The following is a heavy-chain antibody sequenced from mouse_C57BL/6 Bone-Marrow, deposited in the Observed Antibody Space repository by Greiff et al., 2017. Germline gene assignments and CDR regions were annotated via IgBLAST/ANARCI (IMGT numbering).Heavy chain of an antibody. D-gene: IGHD1-1*01. CDR3: ARYYYYGSSPSDY. Sequence: QVQLQQPGAELVKPGASVKLSCKASGYTFTSYWMHWVKQRPGQGLEWIGMIHPNSGSTNYNEKFKSKATLTVDKSSSTAYMQLSSLTSEDSAVYYCARYYYYGSSPSDYGGQGTTLTVSS. CDR2: IHPNSGST. J-gene: IGHJ2*01. CDR1: GYTFTSYW. V-gene: IGHV1-64*01.